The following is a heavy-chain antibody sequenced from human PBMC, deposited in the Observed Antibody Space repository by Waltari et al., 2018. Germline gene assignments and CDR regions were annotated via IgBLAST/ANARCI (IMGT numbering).Heavy chain of an antibody. CDR2: IYYSGGT. CDR1: GGSISSSSYY. V-gene: IGHV4-39*01. D-gene: IGHD3-22*01. J-gene: IGHJ4*02. CDR3: ARLPYYYDSSGYYRYYFDY. Sequence: QLQLQESGPGLVKPSETLSLTCTVSGGSISSSSYYWGWIRQPPGKGLEWIGSIYYSGGTYYNPSLKSRVTISVDTSKNQFSLKLSSVTAADTAVYYCARLPYYYDSSGYYRYYFDYWGQGTLVTVSS.